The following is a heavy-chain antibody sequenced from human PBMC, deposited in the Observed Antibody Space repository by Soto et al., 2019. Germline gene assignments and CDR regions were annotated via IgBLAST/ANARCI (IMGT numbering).Heavy chain of an antibody. V-gene: IGHV3-7*01. CDR3: ARDLSPADGNLFYAAFDI. CDR1: GFTFSTYW. J-gene: IGHJ3*02. CDR2: IRKDASVI. D-gene: IGHD2-2*01. Sequence: EVQLVESGGDLVQPGGSLRLSCAASGFTFSTYWMTWVRQAPGRGLEWVANIRKDASVIHYADAVEGRFTISRDNAKKSLYLPMSSLRAEDTAVYFCARDLSPADGNLFYAAFDIWGQGTVVTVSS.